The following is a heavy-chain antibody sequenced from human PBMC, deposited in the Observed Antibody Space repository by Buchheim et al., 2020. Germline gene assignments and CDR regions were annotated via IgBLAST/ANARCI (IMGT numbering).Heavy chain of an antibody. Sequence: QVQLQQWGAGLLKPSETLSLTCAVYGGSFSGYYWSWIRQPPGKGLEWIGEINHSGSTNYNPSLKSRVTISVDTSKNQFSLKLSSMTAADTAVYYCARKRPIVGATTDAFDIWGQGT. V-gene: IGHV4-34*01. CDR1: GGSFSGYY. D-gene: IGHD1-26*01. J-gene: IGHJ3*02. CDR2: INHSGST. CDR3: ARKRPIVGATTDAFDI.